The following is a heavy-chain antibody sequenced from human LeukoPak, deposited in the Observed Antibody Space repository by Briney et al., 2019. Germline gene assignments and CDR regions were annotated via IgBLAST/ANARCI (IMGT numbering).Heavy chain of an antibody. CDR2: IYTSGST. CDR1: GDSISSGSYY. V-gene: IGHV4-61*02. J-gene: IGHJ4*02. D-gene: IGHD3-22*01. CDR3: AREEYYSDNSGYYPDF. Sequence: SETLSLTCTVSGDSISSGSYYWSWIRQPAGKGLEWIGRIYTSGSTNYNPSLKSRVTISVDTSKNQFSLKLSSVTAADTAAYYCAREEYYSDNSGYYPDFWGQGTLVTVSS.